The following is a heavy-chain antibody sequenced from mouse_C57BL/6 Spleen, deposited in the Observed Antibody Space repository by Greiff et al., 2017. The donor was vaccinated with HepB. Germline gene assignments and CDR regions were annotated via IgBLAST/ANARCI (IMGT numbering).Heavy chain of an antibody. V-gene: IGHV1-82*01. CDR2: IYPGDGDT. D-gene: IGHD3-2*02. J-gene: IGHJ3*01. CDR1: GYAFSSSW. Sequence: QVQLKESGPELVKPGASVKISCKASGYAFSSSWMNWVKPRPGKGLEWLGRIYPGDGDTNSNGKFKGKATLTADKSSSTAYLQLSSLTSEDSAGYFCAREGAAQSQFAYWGQGTLVTVSA. CDR3: AREGAAQSQFAY.